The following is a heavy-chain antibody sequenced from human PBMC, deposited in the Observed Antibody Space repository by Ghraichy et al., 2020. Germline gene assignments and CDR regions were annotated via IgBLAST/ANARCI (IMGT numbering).Heavy chain of an antibody. Sequence: SVKVSCKASGGTFSSYAISWVRQAPGQGLEWMGGIIPIFGTANYAQKFQGRVTITTDESTSTAYMELSSLRSEDTAVYYCARELEQLPRAFDIWGQGTMVTVSS. CDR3: ARELEQLPRAFDI. J-gene: IGHJ3*02. D-gene: IGHD6-13*01. CDR1: GGTFSSYA. V-gene: IGHV1-69*05. CDR2: IIPIFGTA.